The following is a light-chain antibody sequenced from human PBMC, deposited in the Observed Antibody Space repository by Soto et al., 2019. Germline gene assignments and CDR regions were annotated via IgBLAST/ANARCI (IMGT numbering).Light chain of an antibody. V-gene: IGKV1-17*03. Sequence: DIQMTPSPSAMSASVVDRVTITCRASQGIGIYLTWFQQKPGKVPKRLIYAASDLQPGVPPRFSGSGSGTEFTLTISSLQPEDFATYYCLQNHAYPPTFGQGTKVDIK. CDR2: AAS. J-gene: IGKJ1*01. CDR3: LQNHAYPPT. CDR1: QGIGIY.